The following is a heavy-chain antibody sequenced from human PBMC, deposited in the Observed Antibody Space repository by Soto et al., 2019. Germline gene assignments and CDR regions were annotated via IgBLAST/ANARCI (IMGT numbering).Heavy chain of an antibody. Sequence: EVQLVESGGDLVQPGGSLRLSCAASGFTFSSSPMHWVRQAPGKRPEYVSSISSNGGNTYYADSVKGRFTISRDNSKNTLYLQLGSLRTEDMALYYCVVRHRSAYYVYCGQGTQVTVSS. J-gene: IGHJ4*02. CDR2: ISSNGGNT. CDR3: VVRHRSAYYVY. D-gene: IGHD3-22*01. V-gene: IGHV3-64*07. CDR1: GFTFSSSP.